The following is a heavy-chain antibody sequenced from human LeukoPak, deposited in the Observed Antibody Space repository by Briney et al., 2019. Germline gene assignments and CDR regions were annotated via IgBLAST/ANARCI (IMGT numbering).Heavy chain of an antibody. CDR3: ARVDVAMITGDFDY. CDR2: MDPSSGDA. CDR1: GYTFTSYH. Sequence: VASVKVSCKASGYTFTSYHITWVRQSTGQGLEWMGWMDPSSGDAGFAPKFQGGVTMTRDTSISTAYMEVSKLRFEDTAVYYCARVDVAMITGDFDYWGQGTRVIVSS. J-gene: IGHJ4*02. V-gene: IGHV1-8*02. D-gene: IGHD3-16*01.